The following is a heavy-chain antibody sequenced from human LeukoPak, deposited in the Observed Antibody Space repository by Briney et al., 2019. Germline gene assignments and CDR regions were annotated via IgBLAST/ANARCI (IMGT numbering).Heavy chain of an antibody. V-gene: IGHV4-4*07. CDR1: GGSISYYY. CDR3: ARLSTVTTSFDY. D-gene: IGHD4-11*01. J-gene: IGHJ4*02. CDR2: TYTRGRT. Sequence: SETLSLTCNLSGGSISYYYWNWIRQPAGKGLEWIGRTYTRGRTYYNTSLKSRVSMSVDTSKNQFSLKLSSVTAADTAVYYCARLSTVTTSFDYWGQGTLVTVSS.